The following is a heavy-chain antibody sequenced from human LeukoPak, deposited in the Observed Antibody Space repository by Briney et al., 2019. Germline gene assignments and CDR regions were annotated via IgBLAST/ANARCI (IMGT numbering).Heavy chain of an antibody. Sequence: GGSLRLSCAGSGFTFSSYAMSWVRQAPGKGLEWVSAISGSCSTIYYADSVKGRFTISRDNAKNSLYLQMNSLRAEDTALYYCAKDIDGDYGSGNVDYWGQGTLVTVSS. CDR2: ISGSCSTI. J-gene: IGHJ4*02. CDR1: GFTFSSYA. V-gene: IGHV3-23*01. D-gene: IGHD3-10*01. CDR3: AKDIDGDYGSGNVDY.